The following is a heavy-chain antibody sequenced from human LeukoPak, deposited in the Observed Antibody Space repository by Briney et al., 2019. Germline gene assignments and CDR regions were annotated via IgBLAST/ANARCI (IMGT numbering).Heavy chain of an antibody. CDR2: ISYDGSNK. J-gene: IGHJ4*02. CDR1: GFTYSSYG. V-gene: IGHV3-30*18. D-gene: IGHD6-19*01. Sequence: PGRSLRLSCAASGFTYSSYGMHWVRQAPGKGLGWVAVISYDGSNKYYADSVKGRFTISRDNSKNTLYLQMNSLTAEDMAVYYCAKDQGSGWGLTFDYWGQGTLVTVSS. CDR3: AKDQGSGWGLTFDY.